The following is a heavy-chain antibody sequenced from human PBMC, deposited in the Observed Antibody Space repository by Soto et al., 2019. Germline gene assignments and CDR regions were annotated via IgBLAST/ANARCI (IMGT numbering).Heavy chain of an antibody. V-gene: IGHV3-66*01. CDR1: GFTVSNNY. CDR2: IYSGGDT. CDR3: AGDGTYNWV. Sequence: ELQLVASGGGLVQPGGSLRLSCAASGFTVSNNYLRWVRQAPGKGLEWVSLIYSGGDTYYADSGKGRCTSYRDNSKNTLYLQMNSLRADDTSVYYWAGDGTYNWVGGQGILVTVSS. D-gene: IGHD1-1*01. J-gene: IGHJ4*02.